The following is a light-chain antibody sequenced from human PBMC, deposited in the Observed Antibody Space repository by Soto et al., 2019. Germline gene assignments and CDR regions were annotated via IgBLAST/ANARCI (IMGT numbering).Light chain of an antibody. J-gene: IGLJ7*01. Sequence: QSALTQPASVSGSPGQSITISCTGTSSDIGGYDHVSWYQQHPGKAPKLMIYDVSSRPSGVSDRFSGSKSGNTASLTISGLQAEDEADYYCNSYTTSISLYVFGPGTQLTVL. V-gene: IGLV2-14*01. CDR1: SSDIGGYDH. CDR2: DVS. CDR3: NSYTTSISLYV.